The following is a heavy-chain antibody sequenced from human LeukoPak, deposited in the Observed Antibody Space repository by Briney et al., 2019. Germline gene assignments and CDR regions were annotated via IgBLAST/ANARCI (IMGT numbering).Heavy chain of an antibody. CDR3: ARVPLEWELLGLDY. CDR2: INPNSGGT. D-gene: IGHD1-26*01. J-gene: IGHJ4*02. CDR1: GYTFTGYY. Sequence: GASVKVSCEASGYTFTGYYMHWVRQAPGQGLEWMGWINPNSGGTNYAQKFQGRVTMTRDTSISTAYMELSRLRSDDTAVYYCARVPLEWELLGLDYWGQGTLVTVSS. V-gene: IGHV1-2*02.